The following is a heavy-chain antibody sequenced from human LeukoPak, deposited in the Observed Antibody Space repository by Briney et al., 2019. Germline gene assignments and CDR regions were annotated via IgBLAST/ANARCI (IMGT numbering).Heavy chain of an antibody. CDR3: ARSVADDY. V-gene: IGHV3-48*03. Sequence: EGSLRLSCAVSGFTFSSYERNWVRQAPGKGLEWVSYISSSGTTTYYADSVKGRFTVSRDNAKNSLYLQMNSLRAEDTAVYYCARSVADDYWGQGTLVTVPS. CDR1: GFTFSSYE. CDR2: ISSSGTTT. J-gene: IGHJ4*02. D-gene: IGHD2-15*01.